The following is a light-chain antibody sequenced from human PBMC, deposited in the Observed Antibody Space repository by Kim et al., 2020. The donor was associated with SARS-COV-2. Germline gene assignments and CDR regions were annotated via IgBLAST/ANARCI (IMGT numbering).Light chain of an antibody. CDR3: QQYDKSPRT. J-gene: IGKJ1*01. V-gene: IGKV3-20*01. Sequence: EIVLTQSPGTLSLSPGRRATLSCRASQIISSNYLAWYQQKPGQAPRLLIYGASSRATGIPDRFSGGGSGADFTLTISSLEPEDFAMYYCQQYDKSPRTFGQGTKVDIK. CDR1: QIISSNY. CDR2: GAS.